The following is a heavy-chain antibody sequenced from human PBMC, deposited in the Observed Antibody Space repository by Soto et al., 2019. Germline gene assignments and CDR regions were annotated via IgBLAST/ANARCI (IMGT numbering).Heavy chain of an antibody. CDR3: ARATYYYDSSGYPRPDYYYGMDV. Sequence: GGSMILSCTAAECTFSSYDMHWVRQATGKGLEWVSAIGTAGDTYYPGSVKGRFTISRENAKNSLYLQMNSLRAGDTAVYYCARATYYYDSSGYPRPDYYYGMDVWGQGTTVTVSS. CDR2: IGTAGDT. D-gene: IGHD3-22*01. CDR1: ECTFSSYD. V-gene: IGHV3-13*04. J-gene: IGHJ6*02.